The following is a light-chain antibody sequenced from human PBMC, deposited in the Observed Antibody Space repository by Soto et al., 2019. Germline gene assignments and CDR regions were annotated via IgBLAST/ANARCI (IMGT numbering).Light chain of an antibody. CDR2: DVT. CDR1: SSDVGGYNF. Sequence: QSVLTQPASVSGSPGQSITISCTGTSSDVGGYNFVSWYQQHPDKAPKLMIYDVTNRTSGVSNRVSGSKSGNTASLTISGLLAEDEADYSCSSYTSISTYVFGTGTKLTVL. CDR3: SSYTSISTYV. J-gene: IGLJ1*01. V-gene: IGLV2-14*01.